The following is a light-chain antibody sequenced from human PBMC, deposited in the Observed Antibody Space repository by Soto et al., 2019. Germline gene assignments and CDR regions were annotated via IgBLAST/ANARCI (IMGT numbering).Light chain of an antibody. V-gene: IGLV2-14*01. CDR2: EVN. J-gene: IGLJ3*02. Sequence: QSVLTQPASVSGSPGQSGTISCTGTRSDIGDYNYVSWYQQHPGKVPKLLIYEVNKRPSGVSNRFSGSKSANSASLTISGLQAEDEADYYCSSLTNSNTLLFGGGTKLTVL. CDR3: SSLTNSNTLL. CDR1: RSDIGDYNY.